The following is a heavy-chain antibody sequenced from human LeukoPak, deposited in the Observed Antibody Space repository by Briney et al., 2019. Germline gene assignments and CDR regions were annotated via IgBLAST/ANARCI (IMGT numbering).Heavy chain of an antibody. Sequence: GGSLRLFCAASGFTFSNAWMSWVRQAPGKGLEWVGRIKSKTDGGTADYAAPVEGRFTISRDDSKNTLYLQMNSLKSEDTAVYYCSTSNPFRLKGIDYWGQGTLVTVSS. CDR2: IKSKTDGGTA. CDR3: STSNPFRLKGIDY. CDR1: GFTFSNAW. J-gene: IGHJ4*02. D-gene: IGHD3-9*01. V-gene: IGHV3-15*01.